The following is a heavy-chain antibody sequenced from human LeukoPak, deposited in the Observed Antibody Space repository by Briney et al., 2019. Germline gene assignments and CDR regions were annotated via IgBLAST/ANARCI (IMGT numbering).Heavy chain of an antibody. D-gene: IGHD3-22*01. CDR1: GGTFSSDA. V-gene: IGHV1-69*04. Sequence: ASVKVSCKASGGTFSSDAISWVRQAPGQGLDWMGRIIPIIGITNYAQKFQGRVTITADKSTSTAYMELSSLRSEDTAVYYCAKDRIPDGFYSIDSWGQGVPVTVSS. J-gene: IGHJ4*02. CDR3: AKDRIPDGFYSIDS. CDR2: IIPIIGIT.